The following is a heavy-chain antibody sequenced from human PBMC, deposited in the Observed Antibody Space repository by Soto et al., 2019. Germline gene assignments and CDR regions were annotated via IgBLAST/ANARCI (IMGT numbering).Heavy chain of an antibody. CDR1: GGSVSSGSYY. J-gene: IGHJ4*02. CDR2: IYYSGST. Sequence: LTCTVSGGSVSSGSYYWSWIRQPPGKGLEWIGYIYYSGSTNYNPSLKSRVTISVDTSKNQFSLKLSSVTAAVTAVYYWAREVQQGAIDYWGQGTLVTVSS. CDR3: AREVQQGAIDY. D-gene: IGHD5-18*01. V-gene: IGHV4-61*01.